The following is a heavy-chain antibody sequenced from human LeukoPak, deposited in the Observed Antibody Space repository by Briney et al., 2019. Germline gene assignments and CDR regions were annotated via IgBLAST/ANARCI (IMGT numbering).Heavy chain of an antibody. CDR1: GFIFSIYA. CDR2: ISTAGSNK. Sequence: GGSLRLSCAASGFIFSIYAMHWVRPVPGKGLEWVAFISTAGSNKYYADSVKGRFTIARDNSQNTLYLEMNGLRAEDTAVDFCAGDEARILGAFDIWGQGTMVTVSS. D-gene: IGHD1-26*01. CDR3: AGDEARILGAFDI. J-gene: IGHJ3*02. V-gene: IGHV3-30-3*01.